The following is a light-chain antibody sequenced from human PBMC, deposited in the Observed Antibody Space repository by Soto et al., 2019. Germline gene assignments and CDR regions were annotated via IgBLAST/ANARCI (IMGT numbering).Light chain of an antibody. CDR2: SAS. J-gene: IGKJ1*01. V-gene: IGKV1-39*01. Sequence: DIQVTQSPPSLSASVGDRVTITCRASQYISNFLNWYQHKPEEAPKLLIYSASTLQLGVASRFTGSGSGTAFTLTIDPLQPGDFASYYWQANYIVPWTFGQGTKVE. CDR3: QANYIVPWT. CDR1: QYISNF.